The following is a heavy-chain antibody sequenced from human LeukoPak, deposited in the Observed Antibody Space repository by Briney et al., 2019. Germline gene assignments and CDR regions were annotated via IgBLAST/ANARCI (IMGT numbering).Heavy chain of an antibody. CDR2: IKQDGSEK. D-gene: IGHD6-19*01. CDR3: ARDRGIAVAGTRARDWFDP. Sequence: GGSLRLSCAASGFTFSSYWMSWVRQAPGKGLEWVANIKQDGSEKYYVDSVKGRFTISRDNAKNSLYLQMNSLRAEDTAVYYCARDRGIAVAGTRARDWFDPWGQGTLVTVSS. CDR1: GFTFSSYW. J-gene: IGHJ5*02. V-gene: IGHV3-7*01.